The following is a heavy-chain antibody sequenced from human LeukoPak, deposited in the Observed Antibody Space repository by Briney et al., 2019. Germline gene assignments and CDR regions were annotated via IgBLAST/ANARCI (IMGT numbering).Heavy chain of an antibody. V-gene: IGHV3-53*05. Sequence: GGSLRLPCAASGFTVSSNFMTWVRQAPGKGLEWVSVIYTGGSTYYADSVKGRFTISRDNAKNSLYLQMDNLRAEDTAFYYCARGVGGFFSTYNWFDPWGQGTLVTVSS. CDR3: ARGVGGFFSTYNWFDP. J-gene: IGHJ5*02. D-gene: IGHD2-15*01. CDR2: IYTGGST. CDR1: GFTVSSNF.